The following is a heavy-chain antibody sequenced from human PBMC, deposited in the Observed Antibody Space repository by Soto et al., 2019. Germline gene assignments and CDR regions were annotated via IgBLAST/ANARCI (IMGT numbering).Heavy chain of an antibody. J-gene: IGHJ5*02. D-gene: IGHD6-19*01. CDR3: ERSLARRASSGWRRYNWFDP. CDR1: GGTFSSYA. Sequence: SVKVSCKASGGTFSSYAISWVRQAPGQGLEWMGGIIPIFGTANYAQKFQGRVTITADESTSTAYMELSSLRSEDTAVYYCERSLARRASSGWRRYNWFDPWGQGTLVTVSS. V-gene: IGHV1-69*13. CDR2: IIPIFGTA.